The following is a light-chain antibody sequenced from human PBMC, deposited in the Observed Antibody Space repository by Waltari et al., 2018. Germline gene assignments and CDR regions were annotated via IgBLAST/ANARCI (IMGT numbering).Light chain of an antibody. V-gene: IGLV2-23*02. CDR3: CSYAGNKWL. J-gene: IGLJ3*02. Sequence: QSALTQPASVSGSPGQSITISCSGSSGDVGMFNLVSWYQQHPGKAPQLIISHVDDRPAGVSYRFSASKSGHTASLTISGLQPEDEADYYCCSYAGNKWLFGGGTKVTVL. CDR2: HVD. CDR1: SGDVGMFNL.